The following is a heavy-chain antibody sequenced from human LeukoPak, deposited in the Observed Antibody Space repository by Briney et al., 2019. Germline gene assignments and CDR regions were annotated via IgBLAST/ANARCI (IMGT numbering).Heavy chain of an antibody. CDR2: IIPILGIA. Sequence: SVKVSCKASGGTFSSYAISWVRQAPGQGLEWMGRIIPILGIANYAQKFQGRVTITADKSTSTAYMELSSLRSEDTAVYYCARDYLDSGYDLFFDYWGQGTLVTVSS. V-gene: IGHV1-69*04. CDR3: ARDYLDSGYDLFFDY. J-gene: IGHJ4*02. CDR1: GGTFSSYA. D-gene: IGHD5-12*01.